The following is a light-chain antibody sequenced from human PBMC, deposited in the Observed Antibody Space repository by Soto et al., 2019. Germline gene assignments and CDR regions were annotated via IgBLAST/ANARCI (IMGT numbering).Light chain of an antibody. J-gene: IGKJ2*01. V-gene: IGKV3-15*01. CDR2: GAS. CDR1: QTIANN. CDR3: QQYNNWPPYT. Sequence: ETVMTQSPATLSVPPGERATLSCRASQTIANNLAWYQQRPGQAPRLLIYGASTRATGIPARFSGSGSGTEFTLTISSLQSEDFAVYYCQQYNNWPPYTFGQGTKLEIK.